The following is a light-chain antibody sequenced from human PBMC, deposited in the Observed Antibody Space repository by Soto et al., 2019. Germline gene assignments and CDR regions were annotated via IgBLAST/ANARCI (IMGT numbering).Light chain of an antibody. Sequence: EIVLTQSPAILSLSPGESATLSCRASQSVSSYLAWYQQKPGQAPRLLIYDASNRATGIPARFSGSGSGTDFTLTISSLEPEDFAVYYCQQRSNWPLTFGQGTRLEIK. V-gene: IGKV3-11*01. CDR3: QQRSNWPLT. CDR1: QSVSSY. J-gene: IGKJ5*01. CDR2: DAS.